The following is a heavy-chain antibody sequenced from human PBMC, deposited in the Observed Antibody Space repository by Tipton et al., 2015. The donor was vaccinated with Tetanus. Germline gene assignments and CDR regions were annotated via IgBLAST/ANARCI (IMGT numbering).Heavy chain of an antibody. CDR3: ASSSLDPFASETHCYVDFLDV. CDR2: ISADNGKT. V-gene: IGHV1-18*01. J-gene: IGHJ6*04. CDR1: GYTLTSHG. Sequence: QVQLVQSGGEIKRPGDSVRVSCEASGYTLTSHGVSWVRQAPGGGLQWLGWISADNGKTDDAAIVQGRVSRTTDTSRGTAYFELTSLTSDYWGSYYCASSSLDPFASETHCYVDFLDVWGAGTAVAVSS. D-gene: IGHD4-17*01.